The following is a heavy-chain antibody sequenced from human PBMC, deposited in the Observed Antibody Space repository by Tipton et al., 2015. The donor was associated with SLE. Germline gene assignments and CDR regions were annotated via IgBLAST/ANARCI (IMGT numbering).Heavy chain of an antibody. Sequence: TLSLTCSVSGGSISTNYWTWIRQTPGKGLEWIGYIYYSGLTKYNPSLKSRVTMSADTSRNQFSLTLSSVTAADTAMYYCASLNNPYGSDPRNYWGQGTLVSVSS. V-gene: IGHV4-59*12. D-gene: IGHD3-10*01. J-gene: IGHJ4*02. CDR3: ASLNNPYGSDPRNY. CDR2: IYYSGLT. CDR1: GGSISTNY.